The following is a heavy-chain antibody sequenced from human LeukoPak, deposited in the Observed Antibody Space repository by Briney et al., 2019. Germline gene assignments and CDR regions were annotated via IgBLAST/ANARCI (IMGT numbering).Heavy chain of an antibody. Sequence: GGSLRLSCAASGFTFSSYSMNWVRQAPGKGLEWVSYISSSSSTIYYADSVKGRFTISRDNAKNSLYLQMNSLRAEDTAVYYCARGEEPYYYDSSGYYQDYWGQGTLVTVSS. D-gene: IGHD3-22*01. J-gene: IGHJ4*02. CDR3: ARGEEPYYYDSSGYYQDY. CDR2: ISSSSSTI. CDR1: GFTFSSYS. V-gene: IGHV3-48*01.